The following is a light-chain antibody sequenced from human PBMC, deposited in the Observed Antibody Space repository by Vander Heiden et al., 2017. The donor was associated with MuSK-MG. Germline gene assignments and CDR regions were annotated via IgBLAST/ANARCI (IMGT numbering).Light chain of an antibody. CDR1: QSVSRK. CDR3: QQDNKWPVT. CDR2: DAS. J-gene: IGKJ3*01. Sequence: EIVMTQSPATLSVSPGERATLSCRSSQSVSRKLAWYQQKPGQAPRLLIYDASTRATGIPARFSGSGSGTDFTLTISSLQSGDFAVYYCQQDNKWPVTFGPGTKVDMK. V-gene: IGKV3-15*01.